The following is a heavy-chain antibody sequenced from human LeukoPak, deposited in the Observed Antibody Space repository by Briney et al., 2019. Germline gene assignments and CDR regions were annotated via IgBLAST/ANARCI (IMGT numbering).Heavy chain of an antibody. V-gene: IGHV1-2*02. Sequence: ASVTVSCKASGYTFTGYYMNGVRQAPGQGVEWMGWMNPKRGGKNYAQKFQGRVTMNRDRSISKAYMELSRLREDDRDVYYCASDYGCNYDYWGQGTLVTVSS. J-gene: IGHJ4*02. CDR2: MNPKRGGK. CDR3: ASDYGCNYDY. D-gene: IGHD4-23*01. CDR1: GYTFTGYY.